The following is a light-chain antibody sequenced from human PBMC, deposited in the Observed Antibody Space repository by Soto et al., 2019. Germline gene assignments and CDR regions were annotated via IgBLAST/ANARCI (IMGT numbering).Light chain of an antibody. V-gene: IGKV3-11*01. CDR2: DAS. CDR3: QQRSNWWT. J-gene: IGKJ5*01. CDR1: QSVSSY. Sequence: EIVLTQSPATLSLSPGERATLSCRASQSVSSYLAWYQQKPGQAPRLLIYDASNRATGIPARFSGSGSGTDFTLTISSLEPEDFAVYYCQQRSNWWTFGQGTRLEI.